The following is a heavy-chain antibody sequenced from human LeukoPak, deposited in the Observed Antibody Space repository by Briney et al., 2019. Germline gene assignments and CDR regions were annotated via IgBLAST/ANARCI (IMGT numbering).Heavy chain of an antibody. V-gene: IGHV4-34*01. CDR2: INHSGST. CDR1: GGSFSGYY. CDR3: ARLDDHIFAFDI. J-gene: IGHJ3*02. D-gene: IGHD2-15*01. Sequence: SETLSLTCAVYGGSFSGYYWSWIRQPPGKGLEWIGEINHSGSTNYNPSLTSRVSISVDASKNKVFMQLTSVTAADTAVYYCARLDDHIFAFDIWGQGTMVTVSS.